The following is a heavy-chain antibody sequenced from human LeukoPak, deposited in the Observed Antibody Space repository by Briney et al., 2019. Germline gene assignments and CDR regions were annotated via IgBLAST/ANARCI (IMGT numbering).Heavy chain of an antibody. J-gene: IGHJ6*02. CDR2: INPNGGGT. CDR3: ARESRGGWPYYYYYGMDV. CDR1: GYTFTGYY. Sequence: ASVKLSCKASGYTFTGYYMRWVRQAPGQGLEWMGWINPNGGGTNYAQKLQGRVTMTRDTSINTAYMELSRLRSDDTAVYYCARESRGGWPYYYYYGMDVWGQGTTVTVSS. V-gene: IGHV1-2*02. D-gene: IGHD6-19*01.